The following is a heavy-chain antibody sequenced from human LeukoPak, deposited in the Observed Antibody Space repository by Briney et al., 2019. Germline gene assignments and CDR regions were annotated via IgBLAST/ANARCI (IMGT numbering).Heavy chain of an antibody. CDR2: TYYRSKWYN. CDR3: ARDRLGGCSSTSCYSWFDP. CDR1: GNSVSSNSAA. D-gene: IGHD2-2*01. V-gene: IGHV6-1*01. J-gene: IGHJ5*02. Sequence: SQTLSLTCAISGNSVSSNSAAWNWIRQSPSRGLEWLGRTYYRSKWYNDYAVSVKSRITINPDTSKNQFSLQLNSVTPEDTAVYYCARDRLGGCSSTSCYSWFDPWGQGTLVTVSS.